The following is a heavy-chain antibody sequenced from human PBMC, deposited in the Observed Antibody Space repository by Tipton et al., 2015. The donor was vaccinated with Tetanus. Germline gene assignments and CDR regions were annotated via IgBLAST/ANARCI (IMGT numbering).Heavy chain of an antibody. V-gene: IGHV1-45*02. CDR1: LTCRY. CDR2: NTPFNNNT. CDR3: ATREDTALVITESDAPDI. D-gene: IGHD5-18*01. Sequence: LTCRYLHWERQTPGQALEWMGWNTPFNNNTNYAQKFKDRVSFSSDRSMSTAYMEVSSLRSADTAMYYCATREDTALVITESDAPDIWGQGTMVTVSS. J-gene: IGHJ3*02.